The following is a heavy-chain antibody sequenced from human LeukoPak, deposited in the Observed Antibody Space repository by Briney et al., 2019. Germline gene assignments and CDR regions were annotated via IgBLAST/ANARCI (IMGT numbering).Heavy chain of an antibody. D-gene: IGHD3-22*01. J-gene: IGHJ4*02. V-gene: IGHV1-46*03. CDR2: INPRGGST. CDR3: ARDDSSGYRPFY. CDR1: GYTFTSYY. Sequence: ASVKVSCKASGYTFTSYYMHWVRQAPGQGLEWMGIINPRGGSTSYAQKFQGRVTMTRNTSTSTVYMELSSLRSEDTAVYYCARDDSSGYRPFYWGQGTLVTVSS.